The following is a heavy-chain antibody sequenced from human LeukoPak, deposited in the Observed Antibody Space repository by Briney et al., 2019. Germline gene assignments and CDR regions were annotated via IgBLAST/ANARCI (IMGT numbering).Heavy chain of an antibody. Sequence: GESLRLSCAASGFTFSSYSMNWVRQAPGKGLERVSYISSASNTIYYADSVKGRFTISRDNANNSLYLQMNSLRAEDTAMYYCARDGWFGDYNWFDPWGQGTLVTVSS. J-gene: IGHJ5*02. CDR1: GFTFSSYS. D-gene: IGHD3-10*01. V-gene: IGHV3-48*01. CDR3: ARDGWFGDYNWFDP. CDR2: ISSASNTI.